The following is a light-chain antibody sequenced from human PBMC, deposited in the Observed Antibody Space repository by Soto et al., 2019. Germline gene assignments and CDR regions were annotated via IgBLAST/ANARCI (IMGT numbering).Light chain of an antibody. CDR2: GAS. CDR3: QQYNNWPPVT. Sequence: EIVLTQSPGTLSLSPGEGASLSCRASQSVSSGAFAWYRQKPGQAPGLLIYGASIRATGIPARFSGSGSGTEFTLTISSLQSEDFAVYYCQQYNNWPPVTFGQGTKVDI. V-gene: IGKV3-15*01. J-gene: IGKJ1*01. CDR1: QSVSSGA.